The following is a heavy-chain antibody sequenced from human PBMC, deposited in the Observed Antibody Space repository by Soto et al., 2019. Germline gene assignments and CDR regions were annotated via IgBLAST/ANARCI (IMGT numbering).Heavy chain of an antibody. CDR1: GYTFTNYG. V-gene: IGHV1-18*04. J-gene: IGHJ4*02. CDR2: ISTAHRDI. CDR3: ARDLAYIRGY. D-gene: IGHD6-13*01. Sequence: QVQLVQSGTEVKKPGASVRVSCKASGYTFTNYGISWVRQAPGQGLEWMGWISTAHRDIGYAQKFQGRVTMTTDTSTNTAYLEVRNLRSDDTAVYYCARDLAYIRGYWGQGTLVTVSS.